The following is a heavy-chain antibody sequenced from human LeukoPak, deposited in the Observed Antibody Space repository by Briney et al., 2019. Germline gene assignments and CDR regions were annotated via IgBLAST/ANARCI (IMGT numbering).Heavy chain of an antibody. Sequence: SETLSLTCSVSGDSISMHYWSWIRQPPGKGLEWIGYIYYSGSTNYNPSLKSRVTISVDTSKNRFSLKLSSVTAADTAVFYCARHQRGNSDAFDIWGQGTMVTVSS. J-gene: IGHJ3*02. CDR1: GDSISMHY. D-gene: IGHD4-23*01. CDR3: ARHQRGNSDAFDI. V-gene: IGHV4-59*11. CDR2: IYYSGST.